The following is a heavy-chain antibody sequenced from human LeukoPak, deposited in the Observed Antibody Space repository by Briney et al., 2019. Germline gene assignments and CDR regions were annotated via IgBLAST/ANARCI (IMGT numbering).Heavy chain of an antibody. CDR2: IYDSGYT. CDR3: ARLNKAGGSHRDFVC. J-gene: IGHJ4*02. CDR1: GASIRTYH. V-gene: IGHV4-59*08. Sequence: PSETLSLTCTVSGASIRTYHWSWFRQSPGKGLEWTASIYDSGYTNYSPSLKSRTTISVDTSNNQFSLRLTSVTAADTAVYYCARLNKAGGSHRDFVCWGQGTLVTVSS. D-gene: IGHD4-23*01.